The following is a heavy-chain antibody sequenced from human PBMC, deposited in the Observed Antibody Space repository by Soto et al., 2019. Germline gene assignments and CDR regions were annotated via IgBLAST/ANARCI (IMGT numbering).Heavy chain of an antibody. V-gene: IGHV3-30*18. J-gene: IGHJ4*02. Sequence: VQLVESGGGVVQPGRSLRLSCAASGFTFSSYGMHWVRQAPGKGLEWVAVISYDGSNKYYADSVKGRFTISRDNSKNTLYLQMNSLRAEDTAVYYCAKDGDYYGSGSYLYFDYWGQGTLVTVSS. D-gene: IGHD3-10*01. CDR2: ISYDGSNK. CDR1: GFTFSSYG. CDR3: AKDGDYYGSGSYLYFDY.